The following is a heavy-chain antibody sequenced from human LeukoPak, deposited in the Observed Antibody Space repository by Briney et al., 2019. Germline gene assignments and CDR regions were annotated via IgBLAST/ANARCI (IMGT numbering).Heavy chain of an antibody. CDR2: IIPIFGTA. J-gene: IGHJ4*02. V-gene: IGHV1-69*13. CDR3: ARGRMAGTYVFDY. Sequence: SVKVSCKASGDTFSSYAISWVRQAPGQGLEWMGGIIPIFGTANYAQKFQGRVSITADESTSTAYMELTSLRSEDTAVYYCARGRMAGTYVFDYWGQGTLVTVSS. D-gene: IGHD6-19*01. CDR1: GDTFSSYA.